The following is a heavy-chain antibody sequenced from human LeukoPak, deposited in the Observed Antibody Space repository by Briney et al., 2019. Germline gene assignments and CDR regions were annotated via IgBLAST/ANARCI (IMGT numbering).Heavy chain of an antibody. CDR3: AKQGFGC. V-gene: IGHV3-21*04. Sequence: GALRLSCAASGFTFSSYSMNWVRQAPGKGLEWVSSISSSSSYIYYADSVKGRFTISRDNSKNTMYLQMNSLRAEDTAVYYCAKQGFGCWGQGTLVTVSS. CDR1: GFTFSSYS. CDR2: ISSSSSYI. D-gene: IGHD1/OR15-1a*01. J-gene: IGHJ4*02.